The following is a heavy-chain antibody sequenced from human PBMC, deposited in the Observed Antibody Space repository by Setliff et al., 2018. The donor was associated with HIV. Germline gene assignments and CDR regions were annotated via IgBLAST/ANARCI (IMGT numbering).Heavy chain of an antibody. CDR2: ISAYNGNT. D-gene: IGHD6-13*01. CDR1: GYTFTSYG. V-gene: IGHV1-18*01. Sequence: ASVKVSCKASGYTFTSYGISWVRQAPGQGLEWMGWISAYNGNTNYAQKFQGRVTITTDESTSTAYMELSSLRYEDTAVYYCARADSSNWYHVDYWGQGTLVTVSS. J-gene: IGHJ4*02. CDR3: ARADSSNWYHVDY.